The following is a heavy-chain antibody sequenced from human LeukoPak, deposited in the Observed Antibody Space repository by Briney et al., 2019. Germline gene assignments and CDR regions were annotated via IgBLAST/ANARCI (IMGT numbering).Heavy chain of an antibody. Sequence: GGSLRLSCAASGFTVSSNYMSWIRQAPGKGLEWVSYMSSGDSTIYYADSVKGRFTISRDNAKNSLYLQMNSLRAEDTAVYYCARGSRSQLRVGYWGQGTLVTVSS. J-gene: IGHJ4*02. CDR2: MSSGDSTI. CDR3: ARGSRSQLRVGY. V-gene: IGHV3-11*01. CDR1: GFTVSSNY. D-gene: IGHD2-15*01.